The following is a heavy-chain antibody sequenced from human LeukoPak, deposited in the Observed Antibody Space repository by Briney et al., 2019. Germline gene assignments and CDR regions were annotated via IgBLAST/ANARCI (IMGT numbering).Heavy chain of an antibody. V-gene: IGHV1-3*03. CDR1: GYTFTDYA. CDR2: INIGNGNT. CDR3: ARGRGTPGTSRDFYFYYYMDV. J-gene: IGHJ6*03. D-gene: IGHD1-1*01. Sequence: ASVKVSCKASGYTFTDYAMHWVRQAPGQRPEWMGWINIGNGNTRYSKEFQGRITITRDTSASTVYMELSSLTSDNRAVYYCARGRGTPGTSRDFYFYYYMDVWGTGTTVTVSS.